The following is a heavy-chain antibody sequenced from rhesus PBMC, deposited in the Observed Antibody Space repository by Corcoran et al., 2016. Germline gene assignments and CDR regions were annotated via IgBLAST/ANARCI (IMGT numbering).Heavy chain of an antibody. CDR3: ASPFERGRFEV. CDR1: GGSMTASSF. D-gene: IGHD3-34*01. Sequence: QVRLQESGPGLVKSSETLSLTCAVYGGSMTASSFLIWFRPPPGKGLEWIGNIYANSVTTYNPSLKSRVTISKDTSNNQFFLKVTSVTAADTAVYYCASPFERGRFEVWGAGILVTVSS. CDR2: IYANSVTT. V-gene: IGHV4S9*01. J-gene: IGHJ5-1*01.